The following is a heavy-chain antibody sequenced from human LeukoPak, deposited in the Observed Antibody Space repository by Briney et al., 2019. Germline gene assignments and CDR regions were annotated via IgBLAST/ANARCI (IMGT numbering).Heavy chain of an antibody. V-gene: IGHV3-30*02. CDR3: AKEGGPNDAFDI. D-gene: IGHD3-16*01. CDR1: GFTFSSYG. J-gene: IGHJ3*02. Sequence: GGSLRLSCAASGFTFSSYGMHWVRQAPGKGLEWVAFIRYDGSNKYYADSVKGRFTISRDNSKNTLYLQMNSLRAEDTAVYYCAKEGGPNDAFDIWGQGTMVTVSS. CDR2: IRYDGSNK.